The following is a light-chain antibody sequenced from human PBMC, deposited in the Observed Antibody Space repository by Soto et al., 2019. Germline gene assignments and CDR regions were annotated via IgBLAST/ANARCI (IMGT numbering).Light chain of an antibody. Sequence: QSVLTQPQTASVTPVQMFTISCSGSSSNIGSNTVNWYQQLPGTAPKLLIYSNNQRPSGVPDRFSGSKSGTSASLAISGLQSEDEADYYCAAWDDSLNGYVFGTGTKVTVL. CDR3: AAWDDSLNGYV. CDR2: SNN. J-gene: IGLJ1*01. V-gene: IGLV1-44*01. CDR1: SSNIGSNT.